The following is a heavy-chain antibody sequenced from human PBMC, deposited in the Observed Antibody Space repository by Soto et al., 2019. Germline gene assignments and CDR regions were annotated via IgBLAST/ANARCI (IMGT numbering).Heavy chain of an antibody. CDR3: AKDQHLERYYYYGMDV. V-gene: IGHV3-23*01. CDR2: ISASGGST. CDR1: GFTFNNYA. Sequence: EVQLLESGGGLVQPGGSLRLSCVASGFTFNNYAMNWVRQAPGKGLEWVSAISASGGSTYYADSVKGRFTISRDNSKSTLFLQENSLRAEDTAVYYCAKDQHLERYYYYGMDVWGQGTTVTVSS. J-gene: IGHJ6*02. D-gene: IGHD6-13*01.